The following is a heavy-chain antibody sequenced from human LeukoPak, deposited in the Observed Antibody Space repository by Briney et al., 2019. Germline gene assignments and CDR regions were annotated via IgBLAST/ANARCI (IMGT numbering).Heavy chain of an antibody. CDR1: GGTFSSYA. J-gene: IGHJ4*02. CDR2: MNPNSGNT. CDR3: ATMAHTYYDILTGYSPFDY. D-gene: IGHD3-9*01. V-gene: IGHV1-8*02. Sequence: GASVKVSCKASGGTFSSYAISWVRQATGQGLEWMGWMNPNSGNTGYAQKFQGRVTMTRNTSISTAYMELSSLRSEDTAVYYCATMAHTYYDILTGYSPFDYWGQGTLVTVSS.